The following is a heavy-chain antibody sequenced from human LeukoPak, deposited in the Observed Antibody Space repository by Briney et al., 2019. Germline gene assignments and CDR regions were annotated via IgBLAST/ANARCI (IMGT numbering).Heavy chain of an antibody. J-gene: IGHJ6*02. CDR3: ATVSYDSSGYYFNYYYGMDV. CDR1: GYTLTELS. CDR2: FDPEDGKT. Sequence: GASVKVSCEVSGYTLTELSMHWVRQAPGKGLEWMGGFDPEDGKTIYAQKFQGRVTMTEDTSTDTAYMELSSLRSEDTAVYYCATVSYDSSGYYFNYYYGMDVWGQGTTVTVSS. D-gene: IGHD3-22*01. V-gene: IGHV1-24*01.